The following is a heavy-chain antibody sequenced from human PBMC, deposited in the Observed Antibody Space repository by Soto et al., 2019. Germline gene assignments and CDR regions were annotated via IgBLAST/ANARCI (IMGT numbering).Heavy chain of an antibody. CDR1: GGSVSSTYYY. D-gene: IGHD2-15*01. Sequence: SETLSLTCFVSGGSVSSTYYYWSWIRQPPGKGLEWIGYIYYSWRTDYKSSLKSRVTISLDPSKNQVSLKFNSVTAADTAVYYCARGGYSGRLYYFDYWGLGTLVTVSS. CDR3: ARGGYSGRLYYFDY. CDR2: IYYSWRT. V-gene: IGHV4-61*01. J-gene: IGHJ4*02.